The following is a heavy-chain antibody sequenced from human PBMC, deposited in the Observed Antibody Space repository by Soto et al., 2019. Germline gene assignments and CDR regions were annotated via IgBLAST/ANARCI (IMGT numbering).Heavy chain of an antibody. CDR2: IIPIFGTP. Sequence: QVQLVQSGAEVKKPGSSVKVSCKASGGSFSSYAISWVRQAPGQGLEWMGGIIPIFGTPPYAQKFQGRVTITADESTSTAYMELSSLSYEDTAVYYCARDYRSSAGRFDNWGQGTLVTFSS. J-gene: IGHJ4*02. V-gene: IGHV1-69*01. CDR1: GGSFSSYA. D-gene: IGHD6-6*01. CDR3: ARDYRSSAGRFDN.